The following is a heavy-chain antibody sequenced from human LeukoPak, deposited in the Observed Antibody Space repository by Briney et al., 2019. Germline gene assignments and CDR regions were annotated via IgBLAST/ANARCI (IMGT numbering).Heavy chain of an antibody. CDR3: AKSNGLDY. CDR1: GFTFSNYA. Sequence: GGSLRLSCAASGFTFSNYAMSWVRQAPGKGLEWVSTISGSGDSTYYADSVKGRFTISRDNSKNTLNLQMNSLRVEDTAVYYCAKSNGLDYWGQGTLVTVPS. J-gene: IGHJ4*02. D-gene: IGHD2-8*01. CDR2: ISGSGDST. V-gene: IGHV3-23*01.